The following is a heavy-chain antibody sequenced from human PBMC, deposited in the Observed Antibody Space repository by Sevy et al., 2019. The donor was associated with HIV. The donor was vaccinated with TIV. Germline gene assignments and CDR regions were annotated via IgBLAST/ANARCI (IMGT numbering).Heavy chain of an antibody. CDR3: ALLAYSDYVGYFDP. CDR1: GGSLNSGSYY. J-gene: IGHJ5*01. D-gene: IGHD4-17*01. Sequence: SETLSLTCTVSGGSLNSGSYYWSWIRQPPGKGLEWIGYISYSGSSNYNYSLKSRVTISVHTSNNQCSLKLSSVTAADTAIYYCALLAYSDYVGYFDPWGQGTLVTVSS. V-gene: IGHV4-61*01. CDR2: ISYSGSS.